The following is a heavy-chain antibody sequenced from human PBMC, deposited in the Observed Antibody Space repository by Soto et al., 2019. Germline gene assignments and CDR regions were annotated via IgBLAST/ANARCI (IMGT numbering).Heavy chain of an antibody. V-gene: IGHV3-23*01. CDR1: GFTCSSYA. J-gene: IGHJ3*02. Sequence: GGSLRLSCAASGFTCSSYAMSWVRQAPGKGLEWVSAISGSGGSTYYADSVKGRFTISRDNSKNTLYLQMNSLRAEDTAVYYCGYSSGWYVGGAFDIWGQGTMVTVSS. CDR2: ISGSGGST. D-gene: IGHD6-19*01. CDR3: GYSSGWYVGGAFDI.